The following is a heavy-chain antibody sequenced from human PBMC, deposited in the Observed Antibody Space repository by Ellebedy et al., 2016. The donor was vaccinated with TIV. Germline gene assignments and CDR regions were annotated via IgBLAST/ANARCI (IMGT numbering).Heavy chain of an antibody. V-gene: IGHV3-74*01. D-gene: IGHD3/OR15-3a*01. J-gene: IGHJ5*02. CDR2: INSDGRTT. Sequence: GGSLRLSCAVSGFTFSSYWMHWVRQAPGKGPVWVSTINSDGRTTNYADSVKGRFTISRDNAKNTLYLQMNSLRVEDTAVYYCARARGYFGQSMDNWFDPWGQGTLVTVSS. CDR3: ARARGYFGQSMDNWFDP. CDR1: GFTFSSYW.